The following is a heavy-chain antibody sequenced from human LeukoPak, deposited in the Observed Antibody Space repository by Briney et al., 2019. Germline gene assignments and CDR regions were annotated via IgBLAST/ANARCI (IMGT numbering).Heavy chain of an antibody. CDR3: ATAVGPFDY. CDR1: GFTFSTYG. CDR2: IWPDGSYK. V-gene: IGHV3-33*01. Sequence: PGGSLRLSCATSGFTFSTYGIHWVRQAPGKGLEWVAAIWPDGSYKYYADSVKGRFTISRDNSKNTVYLQMNTLRDEDTAVYYCATAVGPFDYWGQGTLVTVSS. J-gene: IGHJ4*02. D-gene: IGHD3-16*01.